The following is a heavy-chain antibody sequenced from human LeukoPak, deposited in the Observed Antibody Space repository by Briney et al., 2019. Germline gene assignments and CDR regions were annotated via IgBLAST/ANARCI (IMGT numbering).Heavy chain of an antibody. V-gene: IGHV3-21*01. Sequence: PGGSLRLSCAASGFTFSSYSMNWVRQAPGKGLEWVSSISSSSSYIYYADSVKGRFTISRDNAKNSLYLQMNSLRAEDTAVYYCARLYDSSDYFDYWGQGTLVTVSS. D-gene: IGHD3-22*01. CDR2: ISSSSSYI. J-gene: IGHJ4*02. CDR1: GFTFSSYS. CDR3: ARLYDSSDYFDY.